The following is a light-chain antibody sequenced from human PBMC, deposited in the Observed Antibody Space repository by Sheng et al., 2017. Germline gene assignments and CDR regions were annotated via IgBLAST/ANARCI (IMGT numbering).Light chain of an antibody. CDR3: QQRTNWPT. CDR2: DAS. Sequence: EIVLTQSPPTLSLSPGQRATLSCRASQSVSSYLAWYQQKPGQAPRLLISDASNRATGVPARFSGSGSGTDFTLTISSLEPEDFAVYYCQQRTNWPTFGQGTKVEIK. V-gene: IGKV3-11*01. CDR1: QSVSSY. J-gene: IGKJ1*01.